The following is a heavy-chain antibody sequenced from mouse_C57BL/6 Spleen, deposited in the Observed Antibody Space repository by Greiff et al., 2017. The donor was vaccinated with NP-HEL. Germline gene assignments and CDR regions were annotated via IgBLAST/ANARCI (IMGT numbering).Heavy chain of an antibody. Sequence: EVQLPQSGAELVRPGASVKLSCTASGFNIKDYYMHWVKQRPEQGLEWIGRIDPEDGDTEDAPKFQGKATMTEDTSSNTAYLQLSSLTAEDTAVYDCTYSGTWLAYWGQGTLVTVSA. CDR1: GFNIKDYY. CDR2: IDPEDGDT. V-gene: IGHV14-1*01. D-gene: IGHD4-1*01. CDR3: TYSGTWLAY. J-gene: IGHJ3*01.